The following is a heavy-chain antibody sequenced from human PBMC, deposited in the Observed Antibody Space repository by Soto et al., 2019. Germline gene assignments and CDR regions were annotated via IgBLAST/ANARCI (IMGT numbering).Heavy chain of an antibody. J-gene: IGHJ6*02. CDR2: ISYDGSNK. CDR3: ARDRTGMGEGKQLEYYYYYGMDV. Sequence: PGGSLRLSCAASGFTFSSYAMHWVRQAPGKGLEWVAVISYDGSNKYYADSVKGRFTISRDNSKNTLYLQMNSLRAEDTAVYYCARDRTGMGEGKQLEYYYYYGMDVWGQGTTVTVSS. V-gene: IGHV3-30-3*01. D-gene: IGHD6-13*01. CDR1: GFTFSSYA.